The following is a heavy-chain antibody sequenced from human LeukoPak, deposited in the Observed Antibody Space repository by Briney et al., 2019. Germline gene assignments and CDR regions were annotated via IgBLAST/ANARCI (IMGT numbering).Heavy chain of an antibody. J-gene: IGHJ4*02. V-gene: IGHV3-30-3*01. D-gene: IGHD4-17*01. CDR1: GFTFSSYA. Sequence: GGSLRLSCAASGFTFSSYAMHWVRQAPGKGLEWVAVTSYDGSNKYYADSVKGRFTISRDNSKNTLYLQMNSLRAEDTAVYYCARETGSAVGSTDFDYWGQGTLVTVSS. CDR3: ARETGSAVGSTDFDY. CDR2: TSYDGSNK.